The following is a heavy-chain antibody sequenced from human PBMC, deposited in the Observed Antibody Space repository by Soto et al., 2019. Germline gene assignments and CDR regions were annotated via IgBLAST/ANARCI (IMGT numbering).Heavy chain of an antibody. CDR3: ARHRSSWYGGGYYYYYYGMDV. Sequence: GESLKISCKGSGYSFTSYWISWVRQMPGKGLEWMGRIDPSDSYTNYSPSFQGHVTISADKSISTAYLQWSSLKASDTAMYYCARHRSSWYGGGYYYYYYGMDVWGQGTTVTVSS. CDR2: IDPSDSYT. CDR1: GYSFTSYW. J-gene: IGHJ6*02. V-gene: IGHV5-10-1*01. D-gene: IGHD6-13*01.